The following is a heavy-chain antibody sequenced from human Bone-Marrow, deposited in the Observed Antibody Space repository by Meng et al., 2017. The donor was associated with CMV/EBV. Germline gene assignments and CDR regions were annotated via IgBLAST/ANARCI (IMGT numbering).Heavy chain of an antibody. CDR2: ISYDGSNK. Sequence: GESLKISCAASGFTFSSYAMHWVRQAPGKGLEWVAVISYDGSNKYYADSVKGRFTISRDNSKNTLYLQMNSLRAEDTAVYYCAKSGLRGFGEFSRFDYWGQGTLVTVS. V-gene: IGHV3-30*04. CDR3: AKSGLRGFGEFSRFDY. J-gene: IGHJ4*02. D-gene: IGHD3-10*01. CDR1: GFTFSSYA.